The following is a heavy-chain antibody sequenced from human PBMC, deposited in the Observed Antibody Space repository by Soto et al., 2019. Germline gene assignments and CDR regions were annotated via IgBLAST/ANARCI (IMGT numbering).Heavy chain of an antibody. CDR3: ARDPLWGTAMVLWYFDL. J-gene: IGHJ2*01. V-gene: IGHV3-30-3*01. CDR2: ISYDGSNK. CDR1: GFTFSSYA. Sequence: QVQLVESGGGVVQPGRSLRLSCAASGFTFSSYAMHWVRQAPGKGLEWVAVISYDGSNKYYADSVNGRLTTSRDNSKNTLYLQMNSLRAEDTAVYYCARDPLWGTAMVLWYFDLWGLGTLVTVSS. D-gene: IGHD5-18*01.